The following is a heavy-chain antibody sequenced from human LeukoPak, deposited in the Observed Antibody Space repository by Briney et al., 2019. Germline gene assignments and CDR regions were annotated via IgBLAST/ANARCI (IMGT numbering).Heavy chain of an antibody. CDR1: GYTFTDYY. CDR2: INPNNGDI. Sequence: ASVKVSCKSSGYTFTDYYMNWVRQAPGQGLQWMGWINPNNGDINYAQNFQGRVTMTRDTSISTAYMELSRLRSGDTAVYYCARDSDSGTSWTNWFDPWGQGTLVTVSS. V-gene: IGHV1-2*02. D-gene: IGHD1-26*01. CDR3: ARDSDSGTSWTNWFDP. J-gene: IGHJ5*02.